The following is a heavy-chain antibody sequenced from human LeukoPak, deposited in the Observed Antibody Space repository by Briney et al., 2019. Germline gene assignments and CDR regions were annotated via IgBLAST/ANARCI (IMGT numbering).Heavy chain of an antibody. V-gene: IGHV1-46*01. D-gene: IGHD6-6*01. CDR3: ARTAARRFDY. J-gene: IGHJ4*02. CDR1: GYTFPSYF. CDR2: IXXTGXST. Sequence: ASVTVSFTASGYTFPSYFMHWVRQAPGQGLEWMGIIXXTGXSTXXXXXFXGRVTMTRDTSTSTVYMELSSLRSDDTAVYYCARTAARRFDYWGQGTLVTVSS.